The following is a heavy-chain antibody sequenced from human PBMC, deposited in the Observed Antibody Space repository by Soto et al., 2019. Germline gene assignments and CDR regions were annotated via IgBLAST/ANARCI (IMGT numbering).Heavy chain of an antibody. Sequence: EVQLVESGGGLIQPGGSLRLSCAASGFTVSSNYMSWVRQAPGKGLEWVSVIYSGGSTYYADSVKGRFTISRDNSKNTXYLQMNSLRAEDTAVYYCGGAVAGPGGYYYYGMDVWGQGTTVTVSS. D-gene: IGHD6-19*01. J-gene: IGHJ6*02. CDR1: GFTVSSNY. V-gene: IGHV3-53*01. CDR3: GGAVAGPGGYYYYGMDV. CDR2: IYSGGST.